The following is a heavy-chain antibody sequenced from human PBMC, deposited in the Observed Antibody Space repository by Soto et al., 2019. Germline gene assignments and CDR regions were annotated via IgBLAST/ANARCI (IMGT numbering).Heavy chain of an antibody. CDR2: ITGSGSHS. V-gene: IGHV3-23*01. CDR1: GVPASRSGFSSYA. J-gene: IGHJ4*01. D-gene: IGHD3-10*01. Sequence: GSLTLSCMASGVPASRSGFSSYALTLVRQPPGKGLEWVSVITGSGSHSYYADSVKGRFTISRDNSRNTLFLQMDSLRADDTAVYFCAKGTSSEFLLSFDDWGHGTLVTV. CDR3: AKGTSSEFLLSFDD.